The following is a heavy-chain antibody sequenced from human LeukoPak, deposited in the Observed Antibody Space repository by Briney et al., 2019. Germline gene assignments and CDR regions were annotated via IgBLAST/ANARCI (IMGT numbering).Heavy chain of an antibody. D-gene: IGHD2-15*01. CDR2: ISGSGGST. J-gene: IGHJ3*02. CDR1: GFTFSSYA. CDR3: AKDLGIVVAIDAFDI. Sequence: GGSLGLSCAASGFTFSSYAMSWVRQAPGKGLEWASAISGSGGSTYYADSVKGRFTISRDNSKNTLYLQMNSLRAEDTAVYYCAKDLGIVVAIDAFDIWGQGTMVTVSS. V-gene: IGHV3-23*01.